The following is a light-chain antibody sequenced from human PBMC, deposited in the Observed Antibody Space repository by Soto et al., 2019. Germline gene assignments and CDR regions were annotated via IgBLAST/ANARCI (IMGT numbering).Light chain of an antibody. Sequence: EIVLTQSPGTLSLSPGERATLSCRASQSVSSSYLAWYQQNPGQAPRLLIYGASSRATGIPDRFSGSGSGTDFNLTISRLEPEDFAVYYCQQYGSSPPLTFGGGTKVEIK. CDR3: QQYGSSPPLT. J-gene: IGKJ4*01. V-gene: IGKV3-20*01. CDR2: GAS. CDR1: QSVSSSY.